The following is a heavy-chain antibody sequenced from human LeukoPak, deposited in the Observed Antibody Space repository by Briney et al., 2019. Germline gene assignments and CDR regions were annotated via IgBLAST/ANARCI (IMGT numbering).Heavy chain of an antibody. J-gene: IGHJ6*02. Sequence: GGSLRLSCAASGFTFSSYAMSWVCQAPGKGLEWVSRIKSDGTDITYADSVKGRFSISRDNAKNTVYLQMNSLRDEDTAIYYCTCDRVYYGFDLWGQGTTVTVS. CDR1: GFTFSSYA. CDR3: TCDRVYYGFDL. V-gene: IGHV3-74*03. CDR2: IKSDGTDI.